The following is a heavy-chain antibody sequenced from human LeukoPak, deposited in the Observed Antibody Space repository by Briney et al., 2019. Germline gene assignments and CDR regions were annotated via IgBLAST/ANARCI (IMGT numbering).Heavy chain of an antibody. CDR1: GGSFSGYY. CDR3: ARVGADGSGFLFDY. CDR2: INHSGST. J-gene: IGHJ4*02. Sequence: SETLSLTCAVYGGSFSGYYWSRIRKPPGKGLEWIGEINHSGSTNYNPSLKSRVPISVDTSKNQFSLKLSSVTAADTAVYYCARVGADGSGFLFDYWGQGTLVTVSS. V-gene: IGHV4-34*01. D-gene: IGHD3-10*01.